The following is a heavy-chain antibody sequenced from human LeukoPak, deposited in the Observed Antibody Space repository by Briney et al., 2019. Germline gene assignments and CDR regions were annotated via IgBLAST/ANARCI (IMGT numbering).Heavy chain of an antibody. D-gene: IGHD2-2*01. Sequence: GGSLRLSCAASGFTFSSYAMSWVRQAPGKGLEWVSAISGSGGSTYYADSVKGRFTTSRDNSKNTLYLQMNSLRAEDTAVYYCAKEAGGVVVVPAAVPTHYYYGMDVWGQGTTVTVSS. CDR1: GFTFSSYA. CDR2: ISGSGGST. J-gene: IGHJ6*02. CDR3: AKEAGGVVVVPAAVPTHYYYGMDV. V-gene: IGHV3-23*01.